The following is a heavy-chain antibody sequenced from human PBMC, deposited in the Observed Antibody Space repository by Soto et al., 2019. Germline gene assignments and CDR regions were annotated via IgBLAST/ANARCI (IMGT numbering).Heavy chain of an antibody. V-gene: IGHV1-69*13. Sequence: GASVKVSCKASGGTFSSYAISWVRQAPGQGLEWMGGIIPIFGTANYAQKFQGRVTITADESTSTAYMELSSLRSEDTAVYYCARERRSAYGSYGYYYYYGMDVWGQGTTVTVSS. D-gene: IGHD5-18*01. CDR1: GGTFSSYA. CDR2: IIPIFGTA. J-gene: IGHJ6*02. CDR3: ARERRSAYGSYGYYYYYGMDV.